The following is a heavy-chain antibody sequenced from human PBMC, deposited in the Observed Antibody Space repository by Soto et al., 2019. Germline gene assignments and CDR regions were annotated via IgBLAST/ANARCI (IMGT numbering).Heavy chain of an antibody. CDR3: ARDRVEGYYPSSGYSL. D-gene: IGHD3-22*01. V-gene: IGHV3-21*01. J-gene: IGHJ4*02. Sequence: GGSLRLSCEASVFSFSSYTMNWVRHSPGKGLEWVSSISAGSIYIYYPDSVKGRFTISRDNAKNSLYLQMNSLRADDTAVYYCARDRVEGYYPSSGYSLWGQGTLVTVSS. CDR1: VFSFSSYT. CDR2: ISAGSIYI.